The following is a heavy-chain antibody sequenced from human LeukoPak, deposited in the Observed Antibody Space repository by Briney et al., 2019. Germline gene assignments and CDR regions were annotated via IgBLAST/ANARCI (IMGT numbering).Heavy chain of an antibody. V-gene: IGHV4-39*01. CDR2: IYYSGST. Sequence: PSETLSLTCTVSGGSISSSSYYWGWIRQPPGKGLEWIGSIYYSGSTYYNPSLKSRVTISVDTSKNQFSLQLNSVTPEDTAVYYCARGVGTIKVNFDHWGQGTLVTVSS. J-gene: IGHJ4*02. CDR3: ARGVGTIKVNFDH. D-gene: IGHD1-26*01. CDR1: GGSISSSSYY.